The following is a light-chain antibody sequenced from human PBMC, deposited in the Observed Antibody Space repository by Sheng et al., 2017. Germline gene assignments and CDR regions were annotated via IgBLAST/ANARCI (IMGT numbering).Light chain of an antibody. J-gene: IGKJ1*01. CDR1: QSITDW. CDR3: QQYDTYSRT. Sequence: DIQMTQSPSTLSASVGDRVTITCRASQSITDWLAWYQQKPGKAPKLLIYKAFSLESGVPSRFSGSRSGTEFTLTISSLQPDDFATYYCQQYDTYSRTFAKDQRWK. CDR2: KAF. V-gene: IGKV1-5*03.